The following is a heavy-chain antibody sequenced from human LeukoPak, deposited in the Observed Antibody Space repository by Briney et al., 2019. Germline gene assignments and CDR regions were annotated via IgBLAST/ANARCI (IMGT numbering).Heavy chain of an antibody. V-gene: IGHV3-21*01. CDR2: ISSSSSYI. J-gene: IGHJ4*02. D-gene: IGHD6-19*01. CDR1: GFTFSSYS. Sequence: GALRLSCAASGFTFSSYSMNWVRQAPGKGLEWVSSISSSSSYIYYADSVKGRFTISRDNAKNSLYLQMSSLRAEDTAVYYCARYRIAVAGIVDYWGQGTLVTVSS. CDR3: ARYRIAVAGIVDY.